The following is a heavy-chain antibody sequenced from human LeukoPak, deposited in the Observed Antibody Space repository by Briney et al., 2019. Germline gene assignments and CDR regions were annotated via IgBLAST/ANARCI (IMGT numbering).Heavy chain of an antibody. CDR2: IYYSGST. Sequence: PSETLSLTCAVYGGSFSGYYGGWIRQPPGKGLEWIGSIYYSGSTYYNPSLKSRVTISVDTSKNQFSLKLSSVTAADTAVYYCASLSSGYDTPSYYYYYGMDVWGQGTTVTVSS. V-gene: IGHV4-39*01. CDR3: ASLSSGYDTPSYYYYYGMDV. J-gene: IGHJ6*02. D-gene: IGHD5-12*01. CDR1: GGSFSGYY.